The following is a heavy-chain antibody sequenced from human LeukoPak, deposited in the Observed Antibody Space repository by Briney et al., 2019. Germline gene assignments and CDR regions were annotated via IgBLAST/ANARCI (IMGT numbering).Heavy chain of an antibody. V-gene: IGHV3-9*01. CDR1: GFTFDDYA. CDR2: ISWNSGSI. D-gene: IGHD4-17*01. J-gene: IGHJ3*02. Sequence: PGGSLRLSCAASGFTFDDYAMHWVRQAPGKGLEWVSGISWNSGSIGYADSVKGRFTISRDNAKNSLYLQMNSLRAEDTALYYCAKDILDGDYANDAFDIWGQGTMVTVSS. CDR3: AKDILDGDYANDAFDI.